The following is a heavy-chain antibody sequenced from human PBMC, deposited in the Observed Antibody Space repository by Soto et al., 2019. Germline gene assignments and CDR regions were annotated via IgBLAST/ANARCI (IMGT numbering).Heavy chain of an antibody. V-gene: IGHV4-59*01. J-gene: IGHJ4*02. D-gene: IGHD1-26*01. Sequence: PSETLSLTCTVSAGSISGYYWSWIRQPPGKGLECIGYTSDTGSTNYNPSLKSRVTISVDTSKNQFSLKLTSMTAADTAVYYCARGRPWELYDYWGQGTLVTVS. CDR2: TSDTGST. CDR1: AGSISGYY. CDR3: ARGRPWELYDY.